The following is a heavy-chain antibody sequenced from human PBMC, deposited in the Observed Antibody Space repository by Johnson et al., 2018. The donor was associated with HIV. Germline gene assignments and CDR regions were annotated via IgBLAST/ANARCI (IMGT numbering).Heavy chain of an antibody. CDR1: GFTFSSNW. CDR3: ARAINDAFDI. Sequence: VQLVESGGGLVQPGESLRLSCAASGFTFSSNWMNWVRQAPGKGLEWVANIKGDGSEKYYVDSVRGRFTISRDNAKNSLYLQMNSLKAEDTAVYFCARAINDAFDIWGQGTMVTVSP. CDR2: IKGDGSEK. V-gene: IGHV3-7*02. J-gene: IGHJ3*02.